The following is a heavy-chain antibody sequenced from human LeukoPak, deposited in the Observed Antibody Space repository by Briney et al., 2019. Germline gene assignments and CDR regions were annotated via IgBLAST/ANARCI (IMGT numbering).Heavy chain of an antibody. Sequence: SETLSLTCTVSGGSISSGSYYWSWIRQPAGKGLEWIGRIYTSGSTNYNPSLKSRVTISVDTSKNQFSLKLSSVTAADTAVYYCADGLYFDYWGQGTLVTVSS. CDR1: GGSISSGSYY. J-gene: IGHJ4*02. CDR2: IYTSGST. CDR3: ADGLYFDY. V-gene: IGHV4-61*02. D-gene: IGHD3/OR15-3a*01.